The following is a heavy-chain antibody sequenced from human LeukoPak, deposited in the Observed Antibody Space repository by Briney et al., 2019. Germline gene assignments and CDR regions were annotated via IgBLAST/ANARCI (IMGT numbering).Heavy chain of an antibody. CDR1: GGSFSGYY. J-gene: IGHJ6*02. CDR3: ARLITGTYYGMDV. V-gene: IGHV4-34*01. Sequence: SETLSLTCAVYGGSFSGYYWSWIRQPPGKGLEWIGEINHSGSTNYNPSLKSQVTISVDTSKNQFSLKLSSVTAADTAVYYCARLITGTYYGMDVWGQGTTVTVSS. CDR2: INHSGST. D-gene: IGHD1-7*01.